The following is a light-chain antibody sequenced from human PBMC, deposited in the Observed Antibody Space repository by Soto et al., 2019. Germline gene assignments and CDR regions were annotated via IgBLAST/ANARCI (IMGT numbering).Light chain of an antibody. CDR3: QSYDSSLSGSL. V-gene: IGLV1-40*01. CDR2: GNS. CDR1: SSNIGAGYD. Sequence: QSVLTQPPSVSGAPGQRVTISCTGSSSNIGAGYDVHWYQQLPGTDPKLLIYGNSNRPSGVPDRFSGSKSGTSASLAITGLQAEDEADYYCQSYDSSLSGSLFGGGT. J-gene: IGLJ2*01.